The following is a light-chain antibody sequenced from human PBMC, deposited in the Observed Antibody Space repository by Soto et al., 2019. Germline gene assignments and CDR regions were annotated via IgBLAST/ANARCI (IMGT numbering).Light chain of an antibody. CDR2: ATS. CDR3: QKYNSAWT. J-gene: IGKJ1*01. Sequence: DIQMTQSPSSLSASVGDRVTITCRASQGISNYLAWYQQKPGKAPKLLIFATSSLQSGVPSRFSGSGSAIDFTLTISSLQPEDVATYYCQKYNSAWTFGQGTKVEIK. V-gene: IGKV1-27*01. CDR1: QGISNY.